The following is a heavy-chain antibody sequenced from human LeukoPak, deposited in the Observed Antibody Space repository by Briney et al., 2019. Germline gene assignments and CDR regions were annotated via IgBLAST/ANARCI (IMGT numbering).Heavy chain of an antibody. D-gene: IGHD4-17*01. J-gene: IGHJ5*02. Sequence: SETLSLTCAVYGGSFSGYYWSLIRQPPGKGLEWIGEINHSGSTNYNPSLKSRVTISVDTSKNQFSLKLSSVTAADTAVYYCASLYTVTTVPWFDPWGQGTLVTVSS. CDR2: INHSGST. V-gene: IGHV4-34*01. CDR3: ASLYTVTTVPWFDP. CDR1: GGSFSGYY.